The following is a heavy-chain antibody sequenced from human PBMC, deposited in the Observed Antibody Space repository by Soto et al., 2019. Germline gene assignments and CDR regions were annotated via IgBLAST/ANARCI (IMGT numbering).Heavy chain of an antibody. V-gene: IGHV3-21*01. CDR1: GFTIRSFT. CDR2: ISSNSAYI. CDR3: TRDASRDSSARGWFDP. Sequence: GGSLRLSCAASGFTIRSFTMNWVRQAPGKGLEWVSTISSNSAYIYYTDALRGRFTISRDNAKNSLHLQMNSLRAEDTAVYYCTRDASRDSSARGWFDPWGPGTLVTVSS. D-gene: IGHD6-13*01. J-gene: IGHJ5*02.